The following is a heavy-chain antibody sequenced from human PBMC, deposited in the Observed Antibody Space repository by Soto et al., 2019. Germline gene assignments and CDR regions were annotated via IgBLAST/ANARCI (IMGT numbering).Heavy chain of an antibody. CDR3: ARRAETNGWNGFGADKYYFDF. CDR2: MNRNTGNS. CDR1: GYTFTSYD. D-gene: IGHD1-1*01. J-gene: IGHJ4*02. V-gene: IGHV1-8*01. Sequence: QVQLVQSGAEVRKPGASVKVSCEASGYTFTSYDIYWVRQATGQGLEWMGWMNRNTGNSGYEQKFQGRVTMTSDTSISTAHMELSSLRSEDTAVYYCARRAETNGWNGFGADKYYFDFWGQGTLVTVSS.